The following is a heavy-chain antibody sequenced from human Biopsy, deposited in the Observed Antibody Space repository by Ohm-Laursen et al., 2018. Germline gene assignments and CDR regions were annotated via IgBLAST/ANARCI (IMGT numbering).Heavy chain of an antibody. CDR3: AADADGYYTEFDY. CDR2: IVPILGHL. J-gene: IGHJ4*02. CDR1: GGPSGSYA. D-gene: IGHD3-3*01. Sequence: SVKVSCKASGGPSGSYAFSWVRQAPGQGLEWVGRIVPILGHLNYAQRFQGRVSITADKSTAYVYMELSRLTSGDTAVYYCAADADGYYTEFDYWGPGTLVTVSS. V-gene: IGHV1-69*04.